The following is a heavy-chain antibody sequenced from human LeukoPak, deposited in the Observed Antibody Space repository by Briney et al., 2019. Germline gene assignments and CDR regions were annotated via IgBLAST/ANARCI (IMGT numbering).Heavy chain of an antibody. V-gene: IGHV3-9*03. CDR2: ISWNSGSI. J-gene: IGHJ4*02. CDR1: GFTFDDYA. CDR3: AKASGSYLVSYFDY. Sequence: PGGSLRLSCAASGFTFDDYARHWVRQAPGKGLEWVSGISWNSGSIGYADSVKGRFTISRDNAKNSLYLQMNSLRAEDMALYYCAKASGSYLVSYFDYWGRGTLVTVSS. D-gene: IGHD1-26*01.